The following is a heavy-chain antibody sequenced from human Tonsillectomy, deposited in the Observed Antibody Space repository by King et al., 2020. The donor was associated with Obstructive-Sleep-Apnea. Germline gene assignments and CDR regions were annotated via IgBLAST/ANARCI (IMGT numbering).Heavy chain of an antibody. Sequence: QLVQSGAEVKKPGASVKVSCKASGYTFTSYYMHWVRQAPGQGLEWMGIINPSGGSTSYAQKFQGRVTMTRDTSTSTVYMELSSLRSEDTAVYYCARPDASYDSSGDAFDIWGQGTMVTVSS. CDR1: GYTFTSYY. D-gene: IGHD3-22*01. CDR2: INPSGGST. J-gene: IGHJ3*02. V-gene: IGHV1-46*01. CDR3: ARPDASYDSSGDAFDI.